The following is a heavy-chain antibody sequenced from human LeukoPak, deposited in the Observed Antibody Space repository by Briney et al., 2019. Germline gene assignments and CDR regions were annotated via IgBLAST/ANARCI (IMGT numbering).Heavy chain of an antibody. Sequence: SETLSLTCAVYGGSFSGYYWSWIRQPPGKGLEWIGEINHSGSTNYNPSLKSRVTISVDTSKNQFSLKLSPVTAADTAVYYCARGWWLRGSFDYWGQGTLVTVSS. J-gene: IGHJ4*02. CDR1: GGSFSGYY. CDR3: ARGWWLRGSFDY. CDR2: INHSGST. V-gene: IGHV4-34*01. D-gene: IGHD5-12*01.